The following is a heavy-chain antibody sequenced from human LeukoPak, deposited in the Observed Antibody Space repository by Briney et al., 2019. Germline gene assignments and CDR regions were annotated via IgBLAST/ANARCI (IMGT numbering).Heavy chain of an antibody. CDR3: ARETYYYDSSAGAWFDP. CDR1: RGSISSYF. CDR2: IYYSGST. Sequence: SETLSLTCTLSRGSISSYFWSWIRPPARKGLEWVGYIYYSGSTNYNPSLKSRVTISVDTSKNQFSLKLSSVTAADTAVYYCARETYYYDSSAGAWFDPWGQGTLVTVSS. V-gene: IGHV4-59*01. J-gene: IGHJ5*02. D-gene: IGHD3-22*01.